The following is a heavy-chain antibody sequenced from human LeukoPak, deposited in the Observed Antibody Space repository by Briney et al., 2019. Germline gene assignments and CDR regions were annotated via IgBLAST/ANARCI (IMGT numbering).Heavy chain of an antibody. D-gene: IGHD3-22*01. J-gene: IGHJ3*02. CDR1: GFTVSSNY. CDR3: ARAGYYYDSSGYQTFYAFDI. CDR2: IYSGGST. V-gene: IGHV3-53*01. Sequence: QTGGSLRLSCAASGFTVSSNYMSWVRQAPGKGLEWVSVIYSGGSTYYADSVKGRFTISRDNSKNTLYLQMNSLRAEDTAVYYCARAGYYYDSSGYQTFYAFDIWGQGTMVTVSS.